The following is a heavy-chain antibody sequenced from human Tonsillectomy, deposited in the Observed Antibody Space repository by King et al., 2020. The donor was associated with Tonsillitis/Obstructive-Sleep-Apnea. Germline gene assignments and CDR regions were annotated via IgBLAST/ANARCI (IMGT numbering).Heavy chain of an antibody. CDR3: TTGNYYPYWYFDL. CDR1: EFTLTNAW. CDR2: IKRKTDGGTI. J-gene: IGHJ2*01. D-gene: IGHD3-22*01. Sequence: VQLVESGGGSVKPGGSLRLSCAASEFTLTNAWMNLVRQAPGKGLEWGGRIKRKTDGGTIDYAAPVKGRFNISRDDSKNTLYLQMNSLKIEDTAVYYCTTGNYYPYWYFDLWGRGTLVTVSS. V-gene: IGHV3-15*01.